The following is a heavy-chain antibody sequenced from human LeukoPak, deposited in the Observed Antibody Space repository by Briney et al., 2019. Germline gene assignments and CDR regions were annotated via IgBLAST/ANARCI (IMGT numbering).Heavy chain of an antibody. CDR3: AREFNIVVVPAAHGGDY. J-gene: IGHJ4*02. D-gene: IGHD2-2*01. CDR1: GGTFSSYA. V-gene: IGHV1-69*05. CDR2: IIPIFGTA. Sequence: SVKVSCKASGGTFSSYAISWVRQAPGQGLEWMGRIIPIFGTANYAQKFQGRVTITTDESTSTAYMELRSLRSDDTAVYYCAREFNIVVVPAAHGGDYWGQGTLVTVSS.